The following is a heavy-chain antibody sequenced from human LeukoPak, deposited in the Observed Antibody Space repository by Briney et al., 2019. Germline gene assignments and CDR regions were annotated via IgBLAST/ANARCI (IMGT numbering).Heavy chain of an antibody. CDR1: GGSIGTYY. V-gene: IGHV4-59*08. J-gene: IGHJ6*03. Sequence: TSSETLSLTCTVSGGSIGTYYWSWIRQSPGKGLEWIGYIYVTGTRYNPYLQSRVTISVDRSRNQFFPKMSSVTAADTALYYCARHIGGGIEDMDVWGKGTKVIVSS. CDR2: IYVTGT. CDR3: ARHIGGGIEDMDV. D-gene: IGHD3-16*02.